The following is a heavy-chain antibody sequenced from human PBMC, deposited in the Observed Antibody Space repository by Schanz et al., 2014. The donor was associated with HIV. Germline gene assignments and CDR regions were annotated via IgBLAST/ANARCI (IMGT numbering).Heavy chain of an antibody. D-gene: IGHD6-19*01. J-gene: IGHJ6*02. CDR3: ARGSWYSSGWYDDYYYYEVDV. Sequence: EVQLLESGGGLVQPGGSLRLSCAASGFTFSYYGMNWVLQAPGKGLEWVSSISSNSAYIYYADSLKGRFTISRDNANNSLYLQLNSLSAEDTAVYYCARGSWYSSGWYDDYYYYEVDVWGQGTTVTVSS. CDR1: GFTFSYYG. CDR2: ISSNSAYI. V-gene: IGHV3-21*01.